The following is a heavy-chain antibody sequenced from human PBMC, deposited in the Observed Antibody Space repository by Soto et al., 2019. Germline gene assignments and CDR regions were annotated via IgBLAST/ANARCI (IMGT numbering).Heavy chain of an antibody. Sequence: QVQLVQSGAEVKKPGASVKVSCKASGYTFTSYAMHWVRQAPGQRLEWMGWINAGNGNTKYSQKFQGRVTITRDTSASKAYMELSSLRSEDTAVYYCAITFGYYYGMDVWGQGTTVTVSS. V-gene: IGHV1-3*01. CDR2: INAGNGNT. CDR1: GYTFTSYA. J-gene: IGHJ6*01. CDR3: AITFGYYYGMDV. D-gene: IGHD3-16*01.